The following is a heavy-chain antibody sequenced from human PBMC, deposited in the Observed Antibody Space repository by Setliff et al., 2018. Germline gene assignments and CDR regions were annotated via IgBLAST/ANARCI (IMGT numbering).Heavy chain of an antibody. CDR2: ISSDSRTI. J-gene: IGHJ4*02. CDR1: GFTFSDYY. D-gene: IGHD3-10*01. V-gene: IGHV3-11*04. Sequence: PGGSLRLSCAASGFTFSDYYMNWVRQAPGKGLEWVSFISSDSRTIYYADSVKGRFTISRDNAGNSLYLQINSLRAEDTAVYYCARVFGSGTRNLDYWGQGTLVTVSS. CDR3: ARVFGSGTRNLDY.